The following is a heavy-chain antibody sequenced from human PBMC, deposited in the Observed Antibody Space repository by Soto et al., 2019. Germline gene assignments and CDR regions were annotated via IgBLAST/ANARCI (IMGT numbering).Heavy chain of an antibody. D-gene: IGHD2-8*01. CDR1: GGTFTSYA. CDR2: IIPTFDAP. Sequence: QVQLVQSGAEVKKPGSSVKVSCKASGGTFTSYAISWVRQAPGQGLEWMGGIIPTFDAPNYAQRIQGRLTITADEFTTTAYMELSSLTSEDTAVYYCARDLPNQGFDFWGQGTLVTVSS. J-gene: IGHJ4*02. CDR3: ARDLPNQGFDF. V-gene: IGHV1-69*01.